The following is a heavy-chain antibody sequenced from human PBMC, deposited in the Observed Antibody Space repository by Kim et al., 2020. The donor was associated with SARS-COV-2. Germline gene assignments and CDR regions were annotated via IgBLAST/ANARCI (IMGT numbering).Heavy chain of an antibody. Sequence: GGSLRLFCAASGFTFSSYAMSWVRQAPGKGLEWVSAISGSGGSTYYADSVKGRFTISRDNSKNTLYLQMNSLRAEDTAVYYCAKAGGSPNDYGDYVVYWGQGTLVTVSS. CDR2: ISGSGGST. J-gene: IGHJ4*02. V-gene: IGHV3-23*01. CDR1: GFTFSSYA. CDR3: AKAGGSPNDYGDYVVY. D-gene: IGHD4-17*01.